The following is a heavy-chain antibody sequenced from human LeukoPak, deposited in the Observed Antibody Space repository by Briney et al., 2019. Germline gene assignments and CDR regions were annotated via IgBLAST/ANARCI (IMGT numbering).Heavy chain of an antibody. CDR3: ASAYCGGDCYSGPSFDY. CDR2: ISYDGSNK. J-gene: IGHJ4*02. D-gene: IGHD2-21*02. V-gene: IGHV3-30-3*01. Sequence: QPGGSLRLSCAAFGFTFSSYAMHWVRQAPGKGLEWVAVISYDGSNKYYADSVKGRFTISRDNSKNTLYLQMNSLRAEDTAVYYCASAYCGGDCYSGPSFDYWGQGTLVTVSS. CDR1: GFTFSSYA.